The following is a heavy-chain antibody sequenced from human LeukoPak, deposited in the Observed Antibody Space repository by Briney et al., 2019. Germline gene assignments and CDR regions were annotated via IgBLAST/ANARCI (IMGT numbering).Heavy chain of an antibody. J-gene: IGHJ5*02. CDR1: GYTFTSYD. CDR2: MNPNSGNT. D-gene: IGHD6-6*01. Sequence: ASVKVSCKAPGYTFTSYDINWVRQATGQGLEWMGWMNPNSGNTGYAQKFQGRVTMTRNTSISTAYMELSSLRSEDTAVYYCARCIRSRRGSSRGNWFDPWGQGTLVTVSS. CDR3: ARCIRSRRGSSRGNWFDP. V-gene: IGHV1-8*01.